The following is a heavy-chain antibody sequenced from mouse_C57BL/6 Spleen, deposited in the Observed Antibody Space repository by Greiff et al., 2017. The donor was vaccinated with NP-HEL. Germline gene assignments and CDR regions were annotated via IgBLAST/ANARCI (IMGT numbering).Heavy chain of an antibody. CDR2: IDPETGGT. CDR1: GYTFTDYE. Sequence: QVQLQQSGAELVRPGASVTLSCKASGYTFTDYEMHWVKQTPVHGLEWIGAIDPETGGTAYNQKFKGKAILTADKSSSTAYMELRSLTSEDSAVYYCTRYGNSSYWYFDVWGTGTTVTVSS. D-gene: IGHD1-1*01. V-gene: IGHV1-15*01. J-gene: IGHJ1*03. CDR3: TRYGNSSYWYFDV.